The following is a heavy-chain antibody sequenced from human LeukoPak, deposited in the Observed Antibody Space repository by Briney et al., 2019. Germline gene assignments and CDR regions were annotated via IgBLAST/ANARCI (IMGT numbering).Heavy chain of an antibody. CDR1: GGSFSGYY. CDR2: INHSGST. V-gene: IGHV4-34*01. J-gene: IGHJ4*02. CDR3: ARGLSDSYCSSTSCPRLYYFDY. D-gene: IGHD2-2*01. Sequence: SETLSLTCAVYGGSFSGYYWSWIRQPPGKGLEWIGEINHSGSTNYNPSLKSRVTISVDTSKNQFSLKLSSVTAADTAVYYCARGLSDSYCSSTSCPRLYYFDYWGQGTLVTVPS.